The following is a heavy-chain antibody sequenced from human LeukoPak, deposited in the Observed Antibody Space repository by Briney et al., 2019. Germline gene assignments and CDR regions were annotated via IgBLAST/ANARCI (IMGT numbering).Heavy chain of an antibody. J-gene: IGHJ5*02. CDR3: AKELAGADLT. CDR1: GFTFSSYG. Sequence: AGGSLRLSCAASGFTFSSYGIHWVRQAPGKGREGVAVISYDGSNKYYEDSVEGRFTIARDNSKNTVYLQMNSLRSEDTAVYYCAKELAGADLTWGQGTQVTVSS. V-gene: IGHV3-30*18. D-gene: IGHD1-26*01. CDR2: ISYDGSNK.